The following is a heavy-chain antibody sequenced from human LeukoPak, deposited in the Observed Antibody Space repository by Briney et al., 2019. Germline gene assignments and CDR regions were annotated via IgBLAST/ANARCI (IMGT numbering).Heavy chain of an antibody. CDR2: IYYSGST. V-gene: IGHV4-59*08. CDR1: GGSISSYY. D-gene: IGHD6-13*01. J-gene: IGHJ4*02. Sequence: SETLSLTCTVSGGSISSYYWSWIRQPPGKELEWIGYIYYSGSTNYNPSLKSRVTISVDTSKNQFSLKLSSVTAADTAVYYCARRGDSSSWPYFDYWGQGTLVTVSS. CDR3: ARRGDSSSWPYFDY.